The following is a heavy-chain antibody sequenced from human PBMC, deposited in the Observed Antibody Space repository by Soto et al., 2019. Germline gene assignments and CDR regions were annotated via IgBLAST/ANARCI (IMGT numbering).Heavy chain of an antibody. CDR3: ARDLADVHLWDAFDV. CDR2: IVPMFGTT. Sequence: QVQLVQSGPELKKPGSSVKVSCKAPGDTCNSYVISWVRQAPGQGLEWMGGIVPMFGTTNLALKFEDRVTITADELTTTVYMEIRGLTSEDTAVYYCARDLADVHLWDAFDVCGHGTRVTVSS. V-gene: IGHV1-69*01. D-gene: IGHD6-13*01. J-gene: IGHJ3*01. CDR1: GDTCNSYV.